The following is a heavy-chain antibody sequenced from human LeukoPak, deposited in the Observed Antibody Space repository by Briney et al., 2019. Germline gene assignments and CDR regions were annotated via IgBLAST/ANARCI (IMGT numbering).Heavy chain of an antibody. Sequence: PSETLSLTCTVSGGSISSSSYYWGWIRQPPGKGLEWIGSIYYSGSTYYNPSLKSRVTISVDTSKNQFSLKLSSVTAADTAVYYCTRGLREQWLVRGYYYYYMDVWGQGTLVTVSS. CDR3: TRGLREQWLVRGYYYYYMDV. D-gene: IGHD6-19*01. CDR1: GGSISSSSYY. V-gene: IGHV4-39*07. CDR2: IYYSGST. J-gene: IGHJ6*03.